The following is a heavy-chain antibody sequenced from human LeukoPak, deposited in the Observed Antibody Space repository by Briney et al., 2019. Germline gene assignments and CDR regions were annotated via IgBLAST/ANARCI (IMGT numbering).Heavy chain of an antibody. CDR3: ARDLTTRYSSSWGY. CDR2: IYYSGST. D-gene: IGHD6-13*01. V-gene: IGHV4-39*07. Sequence: PSETLPLTCTVSGGSISSSSYYWGWIRQPPGKGLEWIGSIYYSGSTYYNPSLKSRVTISVDTSKNQFSLKLSSVTAADTAVYYCARDLTTRYSSSWGYWGQGTLVTVSS. CDR1: GGSISSSSYY. J-gene: IGHJ4*02.